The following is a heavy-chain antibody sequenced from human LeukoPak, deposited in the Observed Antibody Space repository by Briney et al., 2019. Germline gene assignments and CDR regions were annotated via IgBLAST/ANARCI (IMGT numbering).Heavy chain of an antibody. CDR2: ISGGGGNT. Sequence: GGSLRLSCAASGFTFSNYAMNWVRQAPGKGLEWVSSISGGGGNTYYADSVKGRFTISRDNSKNTLYLQINSLRAEDTAVYYCASARYGDSYMDVWGKGTTVTVSS. D-gene: IGHD4-17*01. CDR1: GFTFSNYA. J-gene: IGHJ6*03. V-gene: IGHV3-23*01. CDR3: ASARYGDSYMDV.